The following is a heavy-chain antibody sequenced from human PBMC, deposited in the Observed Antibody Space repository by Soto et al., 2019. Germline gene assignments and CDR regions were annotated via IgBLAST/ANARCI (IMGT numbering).Heavy chain of an antibody. Sequence: VASVKVSCKASGYTFTCYGICWVRQAPGQGLEWMGWISAYNGNTNYAQKLQGRVTMTTDTSTSTAYMELRSLRSDDTAVYYCARNPTTIFGVVDYFDYRGQGTLVTVSS. CDR1: GYTFTCYG. J-gene: IGHJ4*02. D-gene: IGHD3-3*01. CDR3: ARNPTTIFGVVDYFDY. CDR2: ISAYNGNT. V-gene: IGHV1-18*01.